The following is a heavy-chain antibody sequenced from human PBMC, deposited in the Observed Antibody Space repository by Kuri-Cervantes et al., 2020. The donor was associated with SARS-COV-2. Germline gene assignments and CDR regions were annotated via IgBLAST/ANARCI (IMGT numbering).Heavy chain of an antibody. V-gene: IGHV3-73*01. D-gene: IGHD3-16*01. CDR3: TMGDWFDP. Sequence: ETLSLTCAASGFTFSSYEMNWVRQASGKGLEWVGRIRSKANSYATAYAASVKGRFTISRDDSKNTAYLQMNSLKTEDTAVYYCTMGDWFDPWGQGTLVTVSS. CDR2: IRSKANSYAT. J-gene: IGHJ5*02. CDR1: GFTFSSYE.